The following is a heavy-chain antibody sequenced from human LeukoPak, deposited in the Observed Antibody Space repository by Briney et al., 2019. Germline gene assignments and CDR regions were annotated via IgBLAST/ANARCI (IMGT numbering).Heavy chain of an antibody. J-gene: IGHJ3*02. Sequence: SETLSLTCAVYGGSFSGYYWSWIRQPPGKGLEWIGEINHSGSTNYNPSLKSRVTISVDTSKNQFSLKLSSVTAANTAVYYCARQGSGSYRNRDAFDIWGQGTMVTVSS. CDR3: ARQGSGSYRNRDAFDI. CDR2: INHSGST. V-gene: IGHV4-34*01. CDR1: GGSFSGYY. D-gene: IGHD1-26*01.